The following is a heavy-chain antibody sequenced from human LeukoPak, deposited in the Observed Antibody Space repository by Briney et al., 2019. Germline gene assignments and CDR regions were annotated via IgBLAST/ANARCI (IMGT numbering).Heavy chain of an antibody. CDR3: ARARYETRIWPKSRYDYYHYMDV. V-gene: IGHV1-3*03. CDR2: INAGNGNR. D-gene: IGHD3-3*01. J-gene: IGHJ6*03. Sequence: ASVKVSCKASGYTFTSYTIHWVRQAPGQRREWMGWINAGNGNRKYSQEFQDRVTITRDTSASTAYMELSSLRSEDMAVYYCARARYETRIWPKSRYDYYHYMDVWGKGTTVTVSS. CDR1: GYTFTSYT.